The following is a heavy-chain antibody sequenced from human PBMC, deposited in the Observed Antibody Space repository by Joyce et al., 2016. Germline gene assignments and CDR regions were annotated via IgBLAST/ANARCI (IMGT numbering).Heavy chain of an antibody. D-gene: IGHD4-23*01. J-gene: IGHJ4*02. CDR3: ASRYGDNRPSDY. CDR1: GGAFSSYT. Sequence: QVQLVQSGAEVKKPGSSVKVSCKASGGAFSSYTISWVRQAPGQGLEWMGRIVPILGIANYAQKFHGRVTITADKSTSTVHMEVSRLRSEDTAVYYCASRYGDNRPSDYWGQGTLVTVSS. CDR2: IVPILGIA. V-gene: IGHV1-69*02.